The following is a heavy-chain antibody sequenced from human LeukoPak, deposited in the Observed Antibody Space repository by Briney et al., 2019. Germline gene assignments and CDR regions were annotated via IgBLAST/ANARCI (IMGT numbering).Heavy chain of an antibody. V-gene: IGHV3-23*02. J-gene: IGHJ6*02. CDR1: GFTFSTSG. D-gene: IGHD1-14*01. CDR3: GTRNPGMAV. Sequence: GGSLRLSCAAAGFTFSTSGMTWVRQAPGKGLEWVSFIRASGDVTTYGDSVKGRFLMLRHTSTTENTLFLQMGSLTAEDTAVYFVGTRNPGMAVWGQGTTVTVSS. CDR2: IRASGDVT.